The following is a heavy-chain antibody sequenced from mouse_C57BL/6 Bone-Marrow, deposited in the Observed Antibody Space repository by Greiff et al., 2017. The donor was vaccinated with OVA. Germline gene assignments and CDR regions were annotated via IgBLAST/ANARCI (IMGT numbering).Heavy chain of an antibody. CDR2: ISSGGSYT. Sequence: DVQLVESGGDLVKPGGSLKLSCAASGFTFSSYGMSWVRQTPDKRLEWVATISSGGSYTCYPDSVKGRFTISRDNAKNTLYLQMSSLKSEDTAMYYCARRGWAFDYWGQGTTLTVSS. CDR1: GFTFSSYG. V-gene: IGHV5-6*01. J-gene: IGHJ2*01. CDR3: ARRGWAFDY. D-gene: IGHD3-3*01.